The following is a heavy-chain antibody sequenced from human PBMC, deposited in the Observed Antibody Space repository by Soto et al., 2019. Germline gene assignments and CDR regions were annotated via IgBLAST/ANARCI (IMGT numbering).Heavy chain of an antibody. Sequence: GGSLRLSCAASGFTFSSYAMHWVRQAPGKGLEWVAVISYDGSNKYYADSVKGRFTISRDNSKNTLYLQMNSLRAEDTAVYYCARTSVGARDYYYYYGMDVWGQGTTVTVSS. V-gene: IGHV3-30-3*01. CDR1: GFTFSSYA. J-gene: IGHJ6*02. CDR2: ISYDGSNK. D-gene: IGHD1-26*01. CDR3: ARTSVGARDYYYYYGMDV.